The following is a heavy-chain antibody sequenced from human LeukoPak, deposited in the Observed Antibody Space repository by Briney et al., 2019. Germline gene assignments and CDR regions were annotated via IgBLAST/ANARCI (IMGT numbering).Heavy chain of an antibody. D-gene: IGHD3-10*01. J-gene: IGHJ3*02. CDR2: IWYDGSNK. V-gene: IGHV3-33*08. Sequence: GGSLRLSCAASGFIFSSYGMHWVRQAPGKGLEWVAVIWYDGSNKYYADSVKGRFTISRDNSKNTLYLQMNSLRAEDTAVYYCARDPYGSGSTSFDIWGQGTMVTVSS. CDR1: GFIFSSYG. CDR3: ARDPYGSGSTSFDI.